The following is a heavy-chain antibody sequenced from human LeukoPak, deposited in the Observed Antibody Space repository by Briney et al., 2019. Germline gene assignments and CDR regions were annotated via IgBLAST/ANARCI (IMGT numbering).Heavy chain of an antibody. V-gene: IGHV3-48*03. Sequence: GGSLRLSCAASGFTFSSYEMNWVRQAPGKGLEWVSYISSSGSTIYYAESVKGRFTISRVNAKNSPYLQMNSLRAEDTAVYYCARDRLGYCSGGSCYTYYYYGMDVWGKGTTVTVSS. CDR2: ISSSGSTI. CDR3: ARDRLGYCSGGSCYTYYYYGMDV. CDR1: GFTFSSYE. J-gene: IGHJ6*04. D-gene: IGHD2-15*01.